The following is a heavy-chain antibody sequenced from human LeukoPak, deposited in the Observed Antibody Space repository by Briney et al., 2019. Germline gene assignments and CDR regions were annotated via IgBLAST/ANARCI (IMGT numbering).Heavy chain of an antibody. CDR2: MNLDGSEK. Sequence: PGGSLRLSCAASGFTFTIHWMRWVRQAPGKGLEWVARMNLDGSEKYYVDSVKGRFTISRDNAKTSLYLEMNSLRAEDTAVFYCARDATYCTNGVCYTRFDYWGQGTLVTVSS. V-gene: IGHV3-7*01. CDR3: ARDATYCTNGVCYTRFDY. J-gene: IGHJ4*02. D-gene: IGHD2-8*01. CDR1: GFTFTIHW.